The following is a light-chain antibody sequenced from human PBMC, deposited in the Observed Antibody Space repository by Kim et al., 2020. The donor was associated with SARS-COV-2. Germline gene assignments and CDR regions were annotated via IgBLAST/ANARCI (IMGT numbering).Light chain of an antibody. CDR1: QGVSKY. Sequence: DIQMTQSPSSLSASVGDRVTITCRASQGVSKYLAWYQQRPGKVPKLLIFDTSTLQSGVPSRFSGSGSGTDFTLTISSLQPEDVATYYCQNYDSAPLTFGGGTKVGIK. V-gene: IGKV1-27*01. CDR3: QNYDSAPLT. J-gene: IGKJ4*01. CDR2: DTS.